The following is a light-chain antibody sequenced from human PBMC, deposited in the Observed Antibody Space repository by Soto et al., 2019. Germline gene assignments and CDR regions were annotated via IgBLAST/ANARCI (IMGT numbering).Light chain of an antibody. CDR2: GAS. J-gene: IGKJ1*01. CDR1: QSVSTNY. Sequence: EIVLTQSPGTLALSPGARATLSCRASQSVSTNYLAWYHRKPGQAPRLLIYGASCSATDIPNRFRGSGSGTDFTLTITRLRAEDFAVYYCQEDGSSPPSFGQGTKVEIK. V-gene: IGKV3-20*01. CDR3: QEDGSSPPS.